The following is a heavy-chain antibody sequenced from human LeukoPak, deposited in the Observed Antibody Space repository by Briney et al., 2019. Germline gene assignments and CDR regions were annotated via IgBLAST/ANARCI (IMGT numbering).Heavy chain of an antibody. CDR3: ARGIAAAGTNGPLYCGGDCWWFDP. CDR1: GYTFTGYY. CDR2: INPNSGGT. J-gene: IGHJ5*02. D-gene: IGHD2-21*02. V-gene: IGHV1-2*02. Sequence: ASVKVSCRASGYTFTGYYMHWVRQAPGQGLEWMGWINPNSGGTNYAQKFQGRVTMTRDTSISTAYMELSRLRSDDTAVYYCARGIAAAGTNGPLYCGGDCWWFDPWGQGTLVTVSS.